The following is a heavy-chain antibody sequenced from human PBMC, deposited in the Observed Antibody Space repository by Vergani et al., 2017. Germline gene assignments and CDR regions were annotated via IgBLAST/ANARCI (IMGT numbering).Heavy chain of an antibody. CDR2: IYSGGST. D-gene: IGHD3-22*01. CDR3: ARDLDYDSSGYYYN. Sequence: EVQLVESGGGLIQPGGSLRLSCAASGFTVSSNYMSWVRQAPGKGLEWVSVIYSGGSTSYADAVKGRFTISRDNSKNTLYLQMNSLGAEDTAVYYCARDLDYDSSGYYYNWGQGTLVTVSS. V-gene: IGHV3-53*01. CDR1: GFTVSSNY. J-gene: IGHJ4*02.